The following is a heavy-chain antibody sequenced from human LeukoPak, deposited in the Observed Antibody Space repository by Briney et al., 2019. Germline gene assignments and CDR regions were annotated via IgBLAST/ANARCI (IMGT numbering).Heavy chain of an antibody. CDR2: IYYSGST. J-gene: IGHJ6*03. CDR1: GGSISSYY. Sequence: SETLSLTCTVSGGSISSYYWSWIRQPPGKGLEWIGYIYYSGSTNYIPSLKSRVTISVDTSKNQFSLKLSSVTAADTAVYYCARVGPDYGDYYYYYYMDVWGKGTTVTVSS. CDR3: ARVGPDYGDYYYYYYMDV. V-gene: IGHV4-59*01. D-gene: IGHD4-17*01.